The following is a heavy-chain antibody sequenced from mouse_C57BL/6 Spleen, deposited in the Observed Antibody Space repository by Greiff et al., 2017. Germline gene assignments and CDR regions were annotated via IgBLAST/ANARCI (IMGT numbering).Heavy chain of an antibody. CDR1: GYTFTSYW. D-gene: IGHD1-1*01. Sequence: VHLVESGAELVMPGASVKLSCKASGYTFTSYWMHWVKQRPGQGLEWIGEIDPSDSYTNYNQKFKGKSTLTVDKSSSTAYMQLSSLTSEDSAVYYCARRGGSSPFAYWGQGTLVTVSA. J-gene: IGHJ3*01. CDR2: IDPSDSYT. V-gene: IGHV1-69*01. CDR3: ARRGGSSPFAY.